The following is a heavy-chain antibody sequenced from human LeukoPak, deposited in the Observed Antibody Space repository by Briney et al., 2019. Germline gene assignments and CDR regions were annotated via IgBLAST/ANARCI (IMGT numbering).Heavy chain of an antibody. V-gene: IGHV4-59*12. CDR3: ATWAGRYYYYGMDV. D-gene: IGHD6-19*01. J-gene: IGHJ6*02. Sequence: SETLSLTCTVSGGSISSYYWSWIRQPPGKGLEWIGYIYYSGSTNYNPSLKSRVTISVDTSKNQFSLKLSSVTAADTAVYYCATWAGRYYYYGMDVWGQGTTVTVSS. CDR1: GGSISSYY. CDR2: IYYSGST.